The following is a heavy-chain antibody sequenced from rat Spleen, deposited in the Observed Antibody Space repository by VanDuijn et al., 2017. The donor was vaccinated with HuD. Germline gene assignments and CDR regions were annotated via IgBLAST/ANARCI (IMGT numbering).Heavy chain of an antibody. D-gene: IGHD1-1*01. Sequence: QVQLKESGPGLVQPSQTLSLTCTVSGFSLTINSLHWIRVRQPPGKGLEWMGVIWHTGGTRYNSALKSRLSISKDTSKSQVFLKMNSLQTEDTATYYCARSHAYYSGAVDYWGQGVMVTVSS. CDR2: IWHTGGT. J-gene: IGHJ2*01. V-gene: IGHV2-41*01. CDR3: ARSHAYYSGAVDY. CDR1: GFSLTINS.